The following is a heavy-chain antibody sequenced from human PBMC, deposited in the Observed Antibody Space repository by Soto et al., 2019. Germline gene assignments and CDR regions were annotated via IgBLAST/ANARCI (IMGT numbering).Heavy chain of an antibody. V-gene: IGHV4-59*01. CDR1: GGSISSNY. D-gene: IGHD3-10*01. CDR3: AREKTYYYGSGSYYNYYYYGMDV. Sequence: SETLSLTCTVSGGSISSNYWSWIRQPPGKGLEWIGYIYYSGSTNYNPSLKSRVTISVDTSKNQFSLKLSSVTAADTAVYYCAREKTYYYGSGSYYNYYYYGMDVWGQGTTVTVS. CDR2: IYYSGST. J-gene: IGHJ6*02.